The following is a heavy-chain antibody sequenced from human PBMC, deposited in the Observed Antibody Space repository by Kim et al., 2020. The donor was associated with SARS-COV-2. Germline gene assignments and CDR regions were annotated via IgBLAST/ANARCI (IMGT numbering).Heavy chain of an antibody. Sequence: SETLSLTCTVSGGSISGYFWSWIRQPPGKGLEWIGYIYYSGSINYNPSPKSRVTISIDTSENQLSLKLRSVTPADTAVYYCARGRQYHHNFDFWGQGTLV. V-gene: IGHV4-59*13. CDR2: IYYSGSI. CDR1: GGSISGYF. J-gene: IGHJ4*02. CDR3: ARGRQYHHNFDF.